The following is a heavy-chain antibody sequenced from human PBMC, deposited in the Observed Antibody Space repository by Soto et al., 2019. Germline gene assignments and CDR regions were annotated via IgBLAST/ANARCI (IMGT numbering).Heavy chain of an antibody. CDR3: ARGDYHDTSGPFSDAFDT. Sequence: SETLCLTCTVSGGSISSYYWSWIRQPPGKGLEWIGYIYYSGSTNYNPSLKSRVTISRDNARNSLFLQMISLRVEDTAMYYCARGDYHDTSGPFSDAFDTWGQGTMVTVSS. V-gene: IGHV4-59*12. CDR1: GGSISSYY. D-gene: IGHD3-22*01. CDR2: IYYSGST. J-gene: IGHJ3*02.